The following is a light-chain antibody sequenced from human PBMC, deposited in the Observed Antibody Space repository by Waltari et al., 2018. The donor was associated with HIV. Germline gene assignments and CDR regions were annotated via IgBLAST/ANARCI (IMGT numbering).Light chain of an antibody. J-gene: IGLJ3*02. V-gene: IGLV1-44*01. Sequence: QSVLTQPPSASGTHGQRVTISCSGSSSNIGSNTVNWYQQLPGTAPKLLIYRNNQRPSGVPDRFSGPNSGTSASLAISGLQSEDEADYYCAAWDDSLNAPVFGGGTKLTVL. CDR2: RNN. CDR3: AAWDDSLNAPV. CDR1: SSNIGSNT.